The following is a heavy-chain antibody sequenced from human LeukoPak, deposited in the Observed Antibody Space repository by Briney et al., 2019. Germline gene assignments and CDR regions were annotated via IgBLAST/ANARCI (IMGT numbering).Heavy chain of an antibody. CDR2: IVVGSGNT. CDR3: AAVIGSGGDPGLFDY. D-gene: IGHD2-15*01. V-gene: IGHV1-58*02. J-gene: IGHJ4*02. Sequence: SVKVSCKASGFTFTSSAMQWVRQTRGQRLEWIGWIVVGSGNTNYAQKFQERVTITRDMSTSTAYMELSSLRSEDTAVYYCAAVIGSGGDPGLFDYWGQGTLVTVSS. CDR1: GFTFTSSA.